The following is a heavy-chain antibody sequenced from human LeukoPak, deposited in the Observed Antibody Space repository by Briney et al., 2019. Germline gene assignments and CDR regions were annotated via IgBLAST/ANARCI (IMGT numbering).Heavy chain of an antibody. CDR3: ARGYYYDSSGSYHFDY. CDR1: GGSISSYY. V-gene: IGHV4-34*01. CDR2: INHSGST. Sequence: SETLSLTCTVSGGSISSYYWSWIRQPPGKGLEWIGEINHSGSTNYNPSLKSRVTISVDTSKNQFSLKLSSVTAADTAVYYCARGYYYDSSGSYHFDYWGQGTLVTVSS. D-gene: IGHD3-22*01. J-gene: IGHJ4*02.